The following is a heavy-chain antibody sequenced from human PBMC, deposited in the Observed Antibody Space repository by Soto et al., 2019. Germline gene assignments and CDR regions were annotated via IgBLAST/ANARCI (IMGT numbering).Heavy chain of an antibody. CDR1: GGSIRSGGYY. CDR3: ARAPDSSGSGLFDP. D-gene: IGHD3-22*01. CDR2: IYYSGST. J-gene: IGHJ5*02. V-gene: IGHV4-31*03. Sequence: SETLSLTCTVSGGSIRSGGYYWSWIRQHPGKGLEWIGYIYYSGSTYYNPSLKSRVTISVDTSKNQFSLKLSSVTAADTAVYYCARAPDSSGSGLFDPWGQGTLVTGSS.